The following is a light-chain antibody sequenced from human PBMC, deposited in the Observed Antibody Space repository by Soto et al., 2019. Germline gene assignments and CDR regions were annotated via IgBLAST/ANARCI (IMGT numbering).Light chain of an antibody. CDR1: QSVNSF. Sequence: EIVLTQSPATLSLSPGERATLSCRASQSVNSFLAWYQQKPGQAPRILIYDASNRATGIPARFSGSGSGTDFTLTISSLEPEDFAVYYWQQRDNWPSFGQGTKLEI. CDR3: QQRDNWPS. CDR2: DAS. V-gene: IGKV3-11*01. J-gene: IGKJ2*01.